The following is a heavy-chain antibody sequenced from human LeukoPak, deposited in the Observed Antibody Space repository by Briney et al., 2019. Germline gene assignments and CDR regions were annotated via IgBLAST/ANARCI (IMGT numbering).Heavy chain of an antibody. CDR2: ISYDGSNK. CDR1: GFTFSSYA. Sequence: GGSLRLSCAASGFTFSSYAMHWVRQAPGKGLEWVAVISYDGSNKYYADSVKGRFTISRDNSKNTLYLQMNSLRAQDTAVYYCARGYSYGYVAPPWFDPWGQGTLVTVSS. V-gene: IGHV3-30*04. J-gene: IGHJ5*02. CDR3: ARGYSYGYVAPPWFDP. D-gene: IGHD5-18*01.